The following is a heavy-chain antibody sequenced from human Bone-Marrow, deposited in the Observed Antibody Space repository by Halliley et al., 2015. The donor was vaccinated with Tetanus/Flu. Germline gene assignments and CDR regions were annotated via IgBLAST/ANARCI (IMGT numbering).Heavy chain of an antibody. Sequence: GTTNYNPSLKGRVTISIDTSKNQFSLKLSSVAAEDTAVYFCARGAHVDYFWGYYHPDVFDIWGQGARISVSS. CDR3: ARGAHVDYFWGYYHPDVFDI. J-gene: IGHJ3*02. CDR2: GTT. V-gene: IGHV4-59*09. D-gene: IGHD3-3*01.